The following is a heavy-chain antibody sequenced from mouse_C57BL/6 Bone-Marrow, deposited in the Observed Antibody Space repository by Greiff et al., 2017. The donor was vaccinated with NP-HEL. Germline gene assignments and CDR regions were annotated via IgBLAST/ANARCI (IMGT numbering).Heavy chain of an antibody. D-gene: IGHD2-4*01. J-gene: IGHJ2*01. V-gene: IGHV1-81*01. CDR3: ARWEGLRRGY. CDR2: IYPRSGNT. Sequence: VMLVESGAELARPGASVKLSCKASGYTFTSYGISWVKQRPGQGLEWIGEIYPRSGNTYYNEKFKGKATLTADKSSSTAYMELRRLTSEDSAVYFCARWEGLRRGYWGQGTTLTVSS. CDR1: GYTFTSYG.